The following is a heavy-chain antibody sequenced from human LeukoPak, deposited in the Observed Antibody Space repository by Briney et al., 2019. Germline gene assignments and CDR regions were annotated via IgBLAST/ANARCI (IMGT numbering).Heavy chain of an antibody. CDR3: MMDCGGDCRDYYYYGMDV. V-gene: IGHV3-21*01. J-gene: IGHJ6*02. Sequence: GGSLRPSCAASGFTFSSYSMNWVRQAPGKGLEWVSSISSSSSYIYYADSVKGRFTISRDNAKNSLYLQMNSLRAEDTAVYYCMMDCGGDCRDYYYYGMDVWGQGTTVTVSS. CDR2: ISSSSSYI. D-gene: IGHD2-21*02. CDR1: GFTFSSYS.